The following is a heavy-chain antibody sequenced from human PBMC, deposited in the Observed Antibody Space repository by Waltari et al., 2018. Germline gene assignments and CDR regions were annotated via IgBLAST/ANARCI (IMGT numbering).Heavy chain of an antibody. Sequence: EVQLVETGGGLIQPGGSLRLSCAASGFTVSSNYMSWVRQAPGKGLEWVSFIYSGGSTYYAHSVNGRFTISRDNSKNTLYLQMNSLRAEDTAVYYCARQIRYFYNFDYWGQGTLVTVSS. V-gene: IGHV3-53*02. J-gene: IGHJ4*02. CDR3: ARQIRYFYNFDY. CDR2: IYSGGST. D-gene: IGHD3-9*01. CDR1: GFTVSSNY.